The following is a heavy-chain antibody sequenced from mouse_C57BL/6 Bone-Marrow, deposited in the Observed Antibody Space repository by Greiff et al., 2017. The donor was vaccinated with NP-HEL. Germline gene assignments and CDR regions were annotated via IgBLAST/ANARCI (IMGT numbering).Heavy chain of an antibody. CDR3: ATRTGAGSFDY. Sequence: QVQLQQPGAELVKPGASVKLSCKASGYTFTSYWMQWVKQRPGQGLEWIGEIDPSDSYTNYNQKFKGKATLTVDTSSSTAYMQLSSLTSEDFAVYYCATRTGAGSFDYWGQGTTLTVSS. CDR1: GYTFTSYW. D-gene: IGHD4-1*01. V-gene: IGHV1-50*01. CDR2: IDPSDSYT. J-gene: IGHJ2*01.